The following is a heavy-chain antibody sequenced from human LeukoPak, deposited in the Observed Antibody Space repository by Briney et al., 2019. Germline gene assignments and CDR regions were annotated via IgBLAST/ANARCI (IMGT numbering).Heavy chain of an antibody. Sequence: PSQTLSLTCTVSGGSISSGGYYWSWIRQHPGKGLEWIGSIYYSGSTYYNPSLKSRVTISVDTSKNQFSLKLSSVTAADTAVYYCARGRTYYDSSGYFLAFLTYFAWFDPWGQGTLVTVSS. J-gene: IGHJ5*02. V-gene: IGHV4-31*03. CDR2: IYYSGST. CDR1: GGSISSGGYY. CDR3: ARGRTYYDSSGYFLAFLTYFAWFDP. D-gene: IGHD3-22*01.